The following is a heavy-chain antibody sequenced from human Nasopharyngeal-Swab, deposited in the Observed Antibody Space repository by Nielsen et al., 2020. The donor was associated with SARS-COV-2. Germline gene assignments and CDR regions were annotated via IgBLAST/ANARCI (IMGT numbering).Heavy chain of an antibody. J-gene: IGHJ6*03. CDR1: GFTFSSYW. CDR2: IKQDGSEK. CDR3: ARVRVAGTYYYYYYMDV. Sequence: GGSLRLSCAASGFTFSSYWMSWVRQAPGKGLEWVANIKQDGSEKYYVDSVKGRFTIPRDNAKNSLYLQMNSLRAEDTAVYYCARVRVAGTYYYYYYMDVWGKGTTVTVSS. D-gene: IGHD6-19*01. V-gene: IGHV3-7*05.